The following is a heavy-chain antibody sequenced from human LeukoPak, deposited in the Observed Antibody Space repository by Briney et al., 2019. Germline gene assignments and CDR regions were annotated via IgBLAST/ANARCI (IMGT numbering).Heavy chain of an antibody. CDR2: IIPIFGTA. V-gene: IGHV1-69*06. CDR1: GGTFSSYA. CDR3: AKDYGDFHFDY. J-gene: IGHJ4*02. D-gene: IGHD4-17*01. Sequence: ASVKVSCKASGGTFSSYAISWVRQAPGQGLEWMGGIIPIFGTANYAQKFQGRVTITADKSTSTAYMELSSLRSEDTAVYYCAKDYGDFHFDYWGQGTLVTVSS.